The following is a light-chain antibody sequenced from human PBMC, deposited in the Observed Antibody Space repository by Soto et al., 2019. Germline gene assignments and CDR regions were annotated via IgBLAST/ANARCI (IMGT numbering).Light chain of an antibody. Sequence: VMNQGPATRDESPGEAASISCRASQSVGSNLARYQRKPGQAPRLLIYGASTRATGIPARFSGSGSGKEFTLTIRSLQSEHFAVHYCQQYTNSAAWKCGQGTKVDIK. J-gene: IGKJ1*01. CDR3: QQYTNSAAWK. V-gene: IGKV3-15*01. CDR1: QSVGSN. CDR2: GAS.